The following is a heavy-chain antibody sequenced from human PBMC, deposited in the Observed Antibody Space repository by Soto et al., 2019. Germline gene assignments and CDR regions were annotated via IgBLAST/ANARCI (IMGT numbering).Heavy chain of an antibody. D-gene: IGHD2-8*01. CDR3: FFQAEDGIRGRYAVSAFLLKRSSDL. Sequence: NGLEWVSSISGSGGCAFYAASVKGRFTISRDTSKNTLYLQMNSLRSEDTAVHYFFFQAEDGIRGRYAVSAFLLKRSSDL. CDR2: ISGSGGCA. V-gene: IGHV3-23*01. J-gene: IGHJ2*01.